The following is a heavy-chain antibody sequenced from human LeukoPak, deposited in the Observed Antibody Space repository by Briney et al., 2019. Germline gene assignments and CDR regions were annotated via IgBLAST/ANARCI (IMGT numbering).Heavy chain of an antibody. V-gene: IGHV3-48*01. D-gene: IGHD3-16*01. Sequence: GGSLRLSCAASGFTFSSYSMNWVRQAPGKGLEWVSYIGSSSSTIYYADSVKGRFTISRDNAKNSLYLQMNSLRAEDTAVYYCARALDYVWGSSDYWGQGTLVTVSS. CDR1: GFTFSSYS. CDR2: IGSSSSTI. CDR3: ARALDYVWGSSDY. J-gene: IGHJ4*02.